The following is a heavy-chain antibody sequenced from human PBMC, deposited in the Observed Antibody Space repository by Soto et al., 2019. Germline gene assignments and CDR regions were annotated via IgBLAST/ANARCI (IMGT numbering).Heavy chain of an antibody. CDR3: AREAIVAGATTGMDV. CDR1: GYTLTTFF. CDR2: INPGYPARRST. D-gene: IGHD1-26*01. Sequence: ASVKVSCKASGYTLTTFFMHWVRQAPGQGLEWMGVINPGYPARRSTTYAQKFQGRVNMTTDTSTSTVYMGLSRLRSDYTAVYSCAREAIVAGATTGMDVWGQGTTVTVSS. J-gene: IGHJ6*02. V-gene: IGHV1-46*01.